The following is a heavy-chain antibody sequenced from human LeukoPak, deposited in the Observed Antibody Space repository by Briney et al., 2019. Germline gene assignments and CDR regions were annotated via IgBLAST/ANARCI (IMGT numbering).Heavy chain of an antibody. CDR3: AKNGGPHGMDV. CDR2: ISFDGSNK. D-gene: IGHD3-10*01. V-gene: IGHV3-30*18. CDR1: GFTTFNSYG. J-gene: IGHJ6*02. Sequence: PGRSLRLSCVASGFTTFNSYGMHWVRQAPGKGLEWVAAISFDGSNKYYADSVTGRFTISRDNAKNSLHLQMNSLRAEDTAVYYCAKNGGPHGMDVWGQGTTVTVSS.